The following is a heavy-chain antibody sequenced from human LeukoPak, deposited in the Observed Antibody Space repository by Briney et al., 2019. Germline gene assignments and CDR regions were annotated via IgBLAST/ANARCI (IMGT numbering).Heavy chain of an antibody. CDR1: GYTLTELS. D-gene: IGHD3-16*01. CDR3: ATPLYVWGRYNRAFDI. J-gene: IGHJ3*02. CDR2: FEPEDGET. V-gene: IGHV1-24*01. Sequence: ASVKVSCKVSGYTLTELSMHWVRQAPGKRVEWRGGFEPEDGETKYVQKFQGRVTMTEDTSTDTAYMELTSLSSQDTAVYYCATPLYVWGRYNRAFDIWGQGTMVTVSS.